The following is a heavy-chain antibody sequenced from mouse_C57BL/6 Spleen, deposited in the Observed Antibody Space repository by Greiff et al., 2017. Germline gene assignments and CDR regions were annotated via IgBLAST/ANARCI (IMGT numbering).Heavy chain of an antibody. V-gene: IGHV1-81*01. CDR1: GYTFTSYG. J-gene: IGHJ3*01. CDR2: IYPRSGNT. CDR3: ARETGGPLAY. D-gene: IGHD1-1*02. Sequence: QVQLQQSGAELARPGASVKLSCKASGYTFTSYGISWVKQRTGQGLEWIGEIYPRSGNTYYNEKFKGKATRTADKSSSTAYMELRSLTSEDSAVYFCARETGGPLAYWGQGTLVTVSA.